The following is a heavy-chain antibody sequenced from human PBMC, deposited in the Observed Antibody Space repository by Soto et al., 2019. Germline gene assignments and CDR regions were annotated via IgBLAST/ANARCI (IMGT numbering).Heavy chain of an antibody. CDR1: GFTFRDYW. D-gene: IGHD2-15*01. CDR2: ISGSGGST. V-gene: IGHV3-23*01. Sequence: GGSLRLSCAASGFTFRDYWMHWVRQAPGKGLEWVSAISGSGGSTYYADSVKGRFTIPRDNSKNTAYLQMNGLRAADTAVYYCAKDFIGYCSGGTCYWGQGTLVTVSS. CDR3: AKDFIGYCSGGTCY. J-gene: IGHJ4*02.